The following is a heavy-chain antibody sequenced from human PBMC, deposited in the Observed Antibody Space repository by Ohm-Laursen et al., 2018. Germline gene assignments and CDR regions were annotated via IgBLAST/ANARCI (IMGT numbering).Heavy chain of an antibody. CDR3: TKGGWRFGEFDWFDP. J-gene: IGHJ5*02. V-gene: IGHV3-43*01. D-gene: IGHD3-10*01. CDR1: GFTFNDHS. Sequence: SLRLSCAASGFTFNDHSFHWLRHVPGKGLEWVSYVTWDGGTKYYADSVKGRFTISRDNNDNSVFLQMNSLRPDDSGFYYCTKGGWRFGEFDWFDPWGPGTRVTVSS. CDR2: VTWDGGTK.